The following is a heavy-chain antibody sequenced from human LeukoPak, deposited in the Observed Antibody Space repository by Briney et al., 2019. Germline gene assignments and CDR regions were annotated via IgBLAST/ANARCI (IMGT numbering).Heavy chain of an antibody. CDR3: ARHQPIAAADH. J-gene: IGHJ4*02. CDR1: GGSISSSSYY. Sequence: PSETLSLTCTVSGGSISSSSYYWGWIRQPPGKGLEWIGSIYYSGSTYYNPSLKSRVTISVDTSKNQFSLKLSSVTAADTAVYYCARHQPIAAADHWGQGTLVTVSS. D-gene: IGHD6-13*01. CDR2: IYYSGST. V-gene: IGHV4-39*01.